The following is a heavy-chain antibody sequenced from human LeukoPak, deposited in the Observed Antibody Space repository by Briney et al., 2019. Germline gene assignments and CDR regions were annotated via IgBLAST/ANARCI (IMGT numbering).Heavy chain of an antibody. D-gene: IGHD2-2*01. CDR2: INSDGSST. Sequence: GGSLRLSCAASGFTFSSYWMHWVRQAPGKGLVWVSPINSDGSSTSYADSVKGRFTISRDNAKNTLYLQMNSLRAEDTAVYYCARGVVVVPAAPDAFDIWGQGTMVTVSS. CDR1: GFTFSSYW. CDR3: ARGVVVVPAAPDAFDI. V-gene: IGHV3-74*01. J-gene: IGHJ3*02.